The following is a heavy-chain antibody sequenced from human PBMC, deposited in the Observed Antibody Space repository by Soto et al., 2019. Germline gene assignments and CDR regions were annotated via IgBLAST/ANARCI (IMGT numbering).Heavy chain of an antibody. Sequence: GESLKISCKGSGYSFTSYWIGWVRQMPGKGLEWMGIIYPGDSDTRYSPSFQGQVTISADKSISTAYLQWSSLKASDTAMYYCARSRVVGARYYYYGMDVWGQGTTVTVSS. CDR1: GYSFTSYW. CDR2: IYPGDSDT. CDR3: ARSRVVGARYYYYGMDV. J-gene: IGHJ6*02. V-gene: IGHV5-51*01. D-gene: IGHD1-26*01.